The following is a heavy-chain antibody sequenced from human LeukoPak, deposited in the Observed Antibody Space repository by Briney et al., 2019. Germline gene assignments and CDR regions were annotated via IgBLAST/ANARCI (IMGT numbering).Heavy chain of an antibody. D-gene: IGHD6-13*01. CDR2: INHSGST. CDR1: GGSFSGYY. Sequence: SETLSLTCAVYGGSFSGYYWSWIRQPPGKGLEWIGEINHSGSTNYNPSLKSRVTISVDTSKNQFSLKLNSVTAADTAVYYCARAQSSSQNWFDPWGQGTLVTVSS. J-gene: IGHJ5*02. V-gene: IGHV4-34*01. CDR3: ARAQSSSQNWFDP.